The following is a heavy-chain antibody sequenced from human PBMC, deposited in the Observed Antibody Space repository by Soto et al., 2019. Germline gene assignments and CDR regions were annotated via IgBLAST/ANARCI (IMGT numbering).Heavy chain of an antibody. CDR3: ATMGNFDY. Sequence: SETLSLTCTVSGGSISSSSYYWGWIRQPPGKGLEWIGSIYYSGSTYYNPSLKSRVTISVDTSKNQFSLKLSSMTAADTAVYYCATMGNFDYWGQGTLVTVSS. CDR1: GGSISSSSYY. V-gene: IGHV4-39*01. J-gene: IGHJ4*02. CDR2: IYYSGST. D-gene: IGHD3-10*01.